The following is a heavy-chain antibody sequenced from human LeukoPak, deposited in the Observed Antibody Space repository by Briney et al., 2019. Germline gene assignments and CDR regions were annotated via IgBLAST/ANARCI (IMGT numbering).Heavy chain of an antibody. CDR3: ARVGATGGEFDY. D-gene: IGHD1-26*01. CDR1: GGSISSHY. CDR2: IYYSGST. Sequence: SETLSLTCTVSGGSISSHYWSWIRQPPGKGLEWIGYIYYSGSTNYNTSLKSRVTISVDTSKNQFSLKLSSVTAADTAVYYCARVGATGGEFDYWGQGTLVTVSS. J-gene: IGHJ4*02. V-gene: IGHV4-59*11.